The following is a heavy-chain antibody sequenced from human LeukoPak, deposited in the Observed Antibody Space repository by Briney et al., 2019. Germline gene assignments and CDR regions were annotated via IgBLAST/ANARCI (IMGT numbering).Heavy chain of an antibody. Sequence: SETLSLTCTVSGGSISSSSYYWGWIRQPPGKGLEWIGEINHSGSTNYNLSLKSRVTISVDTSKNQFSLKLSSVTAADTAVYYCATTLPTSQLWLRFFDYWGQGTLVTVSS. CDR2: INHSGST. CDR3: ATTLPTSQLWLRFFDY. CDR1: GGSISSSSYY. J-gene: IGHJ4*02. D-gene: IGHD5-18*01. V-gene: IGHV4-39*07.